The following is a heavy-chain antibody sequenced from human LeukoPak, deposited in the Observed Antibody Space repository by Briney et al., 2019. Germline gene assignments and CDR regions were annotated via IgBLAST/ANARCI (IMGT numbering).Heavy chain of an antibody. Sequence: PSETLSLTCTVSGGSISSYYWSWIRQPPGKGLEWIGYIYYSGSTNYNPSLKSRVTISVDTSKNQFSLKLSSVTAADTAVYYCARSSRTTGTTVVDYWGQGTLVTVS. J-gene: IGHJ4*02. V-gene: IGHV4-59*01. CDR3: ARSSRTTGTTVVDY. CDR1: GGSISSYY. D-gene: IGHD1-1*01. CDR2: IYYSGST.